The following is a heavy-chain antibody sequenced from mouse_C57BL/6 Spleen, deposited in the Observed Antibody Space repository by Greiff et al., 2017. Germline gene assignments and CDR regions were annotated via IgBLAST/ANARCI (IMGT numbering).Heavy chain of an antibody. D-gene: IGHD1-1*01. CDR1: GYTFTNYW. CDR2: IYPGGGYT. CDR3: ARKVVAYDY. V-gene: IGHV1-63*01. Sequence: QVHVKQSGAELVRPGTSVKMSCKASGYTFTNYWIGWAKQRPGHGLEWIGDIYPGGGYTNYNEKFKGKATLTADKSSSTAYMQFSSLTSEDSAIYYCARKVVAYDYWGQGTTLTVSS. J-gene: IGHJ2*01.